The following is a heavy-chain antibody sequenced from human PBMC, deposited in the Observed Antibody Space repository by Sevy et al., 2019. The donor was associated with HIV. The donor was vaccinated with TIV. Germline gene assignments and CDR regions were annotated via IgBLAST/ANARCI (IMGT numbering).Heavy chain of an antibody. Sequence: GGSLRLSCAASGFALSNYYAMHWVRQAPGKGLEWVALISYDGSDKYYADSVKGRFTISSDNFKNTLYLQMNGLTTEDTAVYYCARPRAKYVDHYFFYALDVWGQGTTVTVSS. D-gene: IGHD3-16*01. CDR2: ISYDGSDK. CDR1: GFALSNYYA. J-gene: IGHJ6*02. CDR3: ARPRAKYVDHYFFYALDV. V-gene: IGHV3-30-3*01.